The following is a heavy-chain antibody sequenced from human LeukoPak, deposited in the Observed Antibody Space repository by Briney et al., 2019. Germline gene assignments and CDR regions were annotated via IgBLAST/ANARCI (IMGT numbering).Heavy chain of an antibody. CDR3: ARDRLRSTRAFDL. CDR1: GITFNLYW. CDR2: IKHDGTEK. V-gene: IGHV3-7*04. Sequence: GGSLRLSCAASGITFNLYWMTWARQAPGKGLEWVANIKHDGTEKYYVDSVKGRFTISRDNARNSLSLQMNGLRVEDTAVYYCARDRLRSTRAFDLWGQGTMVTVSS. D-gene: IGHD5-24*01. J-gene: IGHJ3*01.